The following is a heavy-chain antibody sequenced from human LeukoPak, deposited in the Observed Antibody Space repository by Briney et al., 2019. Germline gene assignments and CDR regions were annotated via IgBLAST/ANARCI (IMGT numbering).Heavy chain of an antibody. CDR3: ARVQHGYVDY. V-gene: IGHV1-46*01. J-gene: IGHJ4*02. CDR1: GYTFTGYY. Sequence: GASVKVSCKASGYTFTGYYMHWVRQAPGQGLEWMGIINPSGGSTSYAQKFQGRVTITRDTSTSTVYMELSSLRSEDTAVYYCARVQHGYVDYWGQGTLVTVSS. CDR2: INPSGGST. D-gene: IGHD3-22*01.